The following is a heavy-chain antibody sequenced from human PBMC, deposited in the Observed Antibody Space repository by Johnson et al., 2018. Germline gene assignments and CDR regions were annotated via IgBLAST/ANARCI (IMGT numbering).Heavy chain of an antibody. D-gene: IGHD3-10*01. CDR2: ISYDGSNK. CDR3: ARPNYGSGDYYYYYMDV. Sequence: QVQLVQSGGGVVQPGRSLRLSCAASGFTFSSYGMHWVRQAPGKGLEWVAVISYDGSNKYYADSVKGRFTISRDNSKNTLYLQMNRLRGEDTAVYDCARPNYGSGDYYYYYMDVWGKGTTVTVSS. CDR1: GFTFSSYG. J-gene: IGHJ6*03. V-gene: IGHV3-30*03.